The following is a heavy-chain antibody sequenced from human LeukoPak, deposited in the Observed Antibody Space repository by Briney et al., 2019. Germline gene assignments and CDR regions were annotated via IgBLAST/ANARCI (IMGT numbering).Heavy chain of an antibody. V-gene: IGHV3-30-3*01. CDR2: ISYDGSDK. CDR3: ARDRTYNWNPKGSWFDP. D-gene: IGHD1-20*01. CDR1: GFTFSSYA. J-gene: IGHJ5*02. Sequence: PGGSLRLSCAASGFTFSSYAMHWVRQAPGKGLEWVAVISYDGSDKYYADSVKGRFTISRDNSKNTLYLQMNSLRAEDTAVYYCARDRTYNWNPKGSWFDPWGQGTLVTVSS.